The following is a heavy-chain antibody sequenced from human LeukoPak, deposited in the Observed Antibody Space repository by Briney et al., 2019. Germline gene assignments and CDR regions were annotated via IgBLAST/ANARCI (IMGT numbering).Heavy chain of an antibody. CDR3: ASSSSIYSSSSSYFQH. Sequence: PSETLSLTCTVSGGSISSGSYYWSWIRQPAGKGLEWIGRIYTSGSTNYNPSLKSRVTISVDTSKNQFSLKLSSVTAADTAVYYCASSSSIYSSSSSYFQHWGQGTLVTVSS. J-gene: IGHJ1*01. D-gene: IGHD6-6*01. CDR2: IYTSGST. V-gene: IGHV4-61*02. CDR1: GGSISSGSYY.